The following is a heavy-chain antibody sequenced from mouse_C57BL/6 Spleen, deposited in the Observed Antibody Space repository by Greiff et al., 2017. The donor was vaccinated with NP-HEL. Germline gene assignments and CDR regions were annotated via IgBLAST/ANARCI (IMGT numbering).Heavy chain of an antibody. V-gene: IGHV1-52*01. CDR3: AGSSFSTGYFDV. D-gene: IGHD1-1*01. J-gene: IGHJ1*03. CDR1: GYTFTSYW. Sequence: QVQLQQPGAELVRPGSSVKLSCKASGYTFTSYWMHWVKQRPIQGLEWIGNIDPSDSETHYNQKFKDKATFTVDKSSSTAYMQLSSMTAEDSAVYYCAGSSFSTGYFDVWGTGTTVTVSS. CDR2: IDPSDSET.